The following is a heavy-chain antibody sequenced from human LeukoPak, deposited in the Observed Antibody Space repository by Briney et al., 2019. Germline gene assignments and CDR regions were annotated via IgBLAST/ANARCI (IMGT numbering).Heavy chain of an antibody. Sequence: SETLSLTCTVSGGSISSYYWSWIRQPPGEGLEGIGYIYYSGSTNYNPSLKSRVTISVDTSKNQFSLKLSSVTAADTAVYYCARDFWNEGENWFDPWGQGTLVTVSS. CDR3: ARDFWNEGENWFDP. CDR1: GGSISSYY. D-gene: IGHD1-1*01. V-gene: IGHV4-59*01. J-gene: IGHJ5*02. CDR2: IYYSGST.